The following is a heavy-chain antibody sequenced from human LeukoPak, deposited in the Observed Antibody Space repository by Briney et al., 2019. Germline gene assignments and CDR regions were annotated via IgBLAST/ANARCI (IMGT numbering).Heavy chain of an antibody. Sequence: SETLSLTCTVSGDSLRTTTYYWNWIRQPQGKGLEWIGGLYHSGTIYYNPSLKSRVTISADKSKNHFSLKLTSVTAADTAVYYCARDRELAALDPWGQGTLVIVSS. CDR1: GDSLRTTTYY. V-gene: IGHV4-39*07. CDR2: LYHSGTI. D-gene: IGHD1-26*01. CDR3: ARDRELAALDP. J-gene: IGHJ5*02.